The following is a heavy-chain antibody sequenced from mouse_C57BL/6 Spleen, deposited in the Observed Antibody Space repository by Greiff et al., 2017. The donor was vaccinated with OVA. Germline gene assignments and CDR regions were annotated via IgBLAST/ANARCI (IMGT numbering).Heavy chain of an antibody. V-gene: IGHV14-1*01. CDR2: IDPEDGDT. J-gene: IGHJ2*01. Sequence: VQLQQSGAELVRPGASVKLSCTASGFNIKDYYMHWVKQRPEQGLEWIGRIDPEDGDTEYAPQFQGKATMTADTTSNTAYLQLRRLTTEDTAVYYCATHYYGSPYFDDWGQGTTLTVSS. D-gene: IGHD1-1*01. CDR3: ATHYYGSPYFDD. CDR1: GFNIKDYY.